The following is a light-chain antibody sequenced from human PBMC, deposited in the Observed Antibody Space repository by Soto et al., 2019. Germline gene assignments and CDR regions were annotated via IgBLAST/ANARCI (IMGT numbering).Light chain of an antibody. V-gene: IGKV1-9*01. CDR3: HQLNNYPIT. CDR1: QTISTW. Sequence: DIKVTESPPPVHASVGDRVTITWRASQTISTWMAWYQQKPGKAPKLLVYDASTLQSGVASRFSGSGSGTEFTLIISGLLPEDFATYYCHQLNNYPITFGQGTRL. J-gene: IGKJ5*01. CDR2: DAS.